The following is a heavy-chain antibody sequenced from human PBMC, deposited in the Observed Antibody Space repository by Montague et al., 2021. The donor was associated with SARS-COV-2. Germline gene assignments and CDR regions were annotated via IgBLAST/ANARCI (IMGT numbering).Heavy chain of an antibody. V-gene: IGHV4-39*01. CDR1: DSSISSSSYS. J-gene: IGHJ3*02. Sequence: SETLSLTCTVSDSSISSSSYSWGWLRQPTGQELVWIVSIYYSGSTYYNPSLQSRVTISVDTSQNQFTLKLSSVTAADTAVYYCARHSGRDTIFGVVIIPDAFDIWGQGTMVTVSS. CDR2: IYYSGST. CDR3: ARHSGRDTIFGVVIIPDAFDI. D-gene: IGHD3-3*01.